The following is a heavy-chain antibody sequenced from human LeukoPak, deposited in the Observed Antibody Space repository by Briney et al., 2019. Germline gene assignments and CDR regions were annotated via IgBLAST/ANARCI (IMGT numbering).Heavy chain of an antibody. CDR3: ARETSQKGTHYMDV. D-gene: IGHD3-10*01. J-gene: IGHJ6*03. CDR2: IYYNWST. V-gene: IGHV4-59*01. Sequence: SDTLSLTCSVCCRSIRSYYWSGIRQPPGKGQAGVGYIYYNWSTNYNPSLKRQVTISVDTSNNHFSLTLSSVPAADTAVFYCARETSQKGTHYMDVWGKGTTVTISS. CDR1: CRSIRSYY.